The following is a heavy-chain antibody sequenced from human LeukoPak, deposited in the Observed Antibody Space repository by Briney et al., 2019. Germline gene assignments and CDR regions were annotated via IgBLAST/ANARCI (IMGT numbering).Heavy chain of an antibody. J-gene: IGHJ4*02. CDR1: GFTFSSYA. Sequence: GGTLRLSCAASGFTFSSYAMSWVRQAPGKGLEWVSAISGSGGSTYYADSVKGRFTISRDNSKNTLYLQMNSLRAEDTAVYYCAKVCSSGCHGEFDYWGQGTLVTVSS. CDR2: ISGSGGST. CDR3: AKVCSSGCHGEFDY. V-gene: IGHV3-23*01. D-gene: IGHD6-19*01.